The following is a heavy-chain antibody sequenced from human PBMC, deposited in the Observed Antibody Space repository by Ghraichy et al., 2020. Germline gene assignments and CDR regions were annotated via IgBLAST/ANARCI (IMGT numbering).Heavy chain of an antibody. J-gene: IGHJ4*02. CDR2: IRYDGSNK. Sequence: GGSLRLSCAASGFTFSSYGMHWVRQAPGKGLEWVAFIRYDGSNKYYADSVKGRFTISRDNSKNTLYLQMNSLRAEDTAVYYCAKDSSPYYYDSSGYYVTIDYWGQGTLVTVSS. D-gene: IGHD3-22*01. V-gene: IGHV3-30*02. CDR1: GFTFSSYG. CDR3: AKDSSPYYYDSSGYYVTIDY.